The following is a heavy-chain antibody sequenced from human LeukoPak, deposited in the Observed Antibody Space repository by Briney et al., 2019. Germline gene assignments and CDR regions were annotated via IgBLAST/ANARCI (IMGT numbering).Heavy chain of an antibody. CDR2: ISGDGGST. Sequence: GGSLRLSCAASGFTFDDYAMHWVRQAPGKGLEWVSLISGDGGSTYYADSVKGRLTISRDNSKNSLYLQMNSLRTEDTALYYCAKDFYYYDSSGYFFDYWGQGTLVTVSS. V-gene: IGHV3-43*02. CDR1: GFTFDDYA. D-gene: IGHD3-22*01. J-gene: IGHJ4*02. CDR3: AKDFYYYDSSGYFFDY.